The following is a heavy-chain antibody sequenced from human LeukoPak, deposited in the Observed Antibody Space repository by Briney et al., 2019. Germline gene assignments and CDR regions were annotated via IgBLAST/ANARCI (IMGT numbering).Heavy chain of an antibody. CDR1: GYTFTNYY. V-gene: IGHV1-46*01. CDR3: ATEPWYNST. D-gene: IGHD6-13*01. J-gene: IGHJ5*02. CDR2: INPSGGST. Sequence: ASVKVSCKASGYTFTNYYVRWVRQAPGQGLEWMGIINPSGGSTSYAQKFQGRITMTRDTSTSTVYMELSSLGSDDTAVYYCATEPWYNSTWGQGTPVTVSS.